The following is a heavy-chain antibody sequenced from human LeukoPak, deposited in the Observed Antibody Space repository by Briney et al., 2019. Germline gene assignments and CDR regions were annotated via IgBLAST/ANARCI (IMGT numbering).Heavy chain of an antibody. Sequence: GASVKVSCKASRYTPTGYYMHWVRQAPGEGVEWMGWINPNSGGTNYAQKLQDRVTMTRDTSISTAYMELSRLRSDDTAVYYCARGAAAGPYNWFDPWGQGTLVTVSS. CDR2: INPNSGGT. J-gene: IGHJ5*02. CDR1: RYTPTGYY. CDR3: ARGAAAGPYNWFDP. D-gene: IGHD6-13*01. V-gene: IGHV1-2*02.